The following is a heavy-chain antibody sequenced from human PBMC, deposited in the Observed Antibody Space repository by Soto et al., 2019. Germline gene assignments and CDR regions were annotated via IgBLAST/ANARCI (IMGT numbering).Heavy chain of an antibody. CDR1: GGSISSSSYY. Sequence: SETLSLTCTVSGGSISSSSYYWGWIRQPPGKGLEWIGSIYYSGSTHYNPSLKSRITISVDTSKNQFSLKLSSVTAADTAMYYCARQRIAARPGWFDPWGQGTLVTVSS. D-gene: IGHD6-6*01. V-gene: IGHV4-39*01. J-gene: IGHJ5*02. CDR3: ARQRIAARPGWFDP. CDR2: IYYSGST.